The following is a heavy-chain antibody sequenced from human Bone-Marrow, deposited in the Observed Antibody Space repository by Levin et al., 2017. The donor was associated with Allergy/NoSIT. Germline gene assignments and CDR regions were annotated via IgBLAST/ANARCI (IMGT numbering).Heavy chain of an antibody. Sequence: GGSLRLSCAASGFTFGSYWMGWVRQAAGKGLEWVTNIKQDGTEEYYVDSVKGRFTISRDNAKNSVYLQLNSLRAEATSMYYCVRGGTAYGLELPAFDYWGQGTLVTVSS. D-gene: IGHD4-17*01. V-gene: IGHV3-7*03. CDR1: GFTFGSYW. J-gene: IGHJ4*02. CDR2: IKQDGTEE. CDR3: VRGGTAYGLELPAFDY.